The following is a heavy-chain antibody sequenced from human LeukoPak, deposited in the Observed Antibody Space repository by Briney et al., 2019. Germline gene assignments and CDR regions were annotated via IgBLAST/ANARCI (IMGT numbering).Heavy chain of an antibody. V-gene: IGHV1-24*01. D-gene: IGHD5-18*01. CDR2: FDPEDGET. CDR1: GYTLTELS. CDR3: ATAPGYSYGGDY. Sequence: ASVKVSCKVSGYTLTELSMHWVRQAPGKGLEWMGGFDPEDGETIYAQKFQGRVTMTEDTSTDTAYMELSSLRSEDTAVYYCATAPGYSYGGDYWGQGTLVTVSS. J-gene: IGHJ4*02.